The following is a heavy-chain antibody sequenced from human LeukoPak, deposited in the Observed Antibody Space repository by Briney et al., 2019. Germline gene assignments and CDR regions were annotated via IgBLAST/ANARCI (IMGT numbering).Heavy chain of an antibody. CDR3: ARHEYSGSYYGLSWFDP. J-gene: IGHJ5*02. Sequence: PSETLSLTCTVSGGSLSSSSYYWGWIRQPPGKGLEWIGSIYYSGSTYYNPSLKSRVTISVDTSKNQLSLKLSSLTAADTAVYYCARHEYSGSYYGLSWFDPWGQGTLVTVSS. CDR1: GGSLSSSSYY. CDR2: IYYSGST. D-gene: IGHD1-26*01. V-gene: IGHV4-39*01.